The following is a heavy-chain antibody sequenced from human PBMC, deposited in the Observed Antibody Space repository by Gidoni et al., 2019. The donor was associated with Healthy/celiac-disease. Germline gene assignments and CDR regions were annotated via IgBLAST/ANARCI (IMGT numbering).Heavy chain of an antibody. CDR1: GGTFSSSA. CDR3: ARDNFEGRSTVVTPSVD. Sequence: QVQLVQSGAEVKKPGSSVKVSCKASGGTFSSSALSWVRQAPGQGLEWMGGIIPIFGTANYAQKFQGRVTITADESTSTAYMELSSLRSEDTAVYYCARDNFEGRSTVVTPSVDWGQGTLVTVSS. D-gene: IGHD2-21*02. J-gene: IGHJ4*02. CDR2: IIPIFGTA. V-gene: IGHV1-69*01.